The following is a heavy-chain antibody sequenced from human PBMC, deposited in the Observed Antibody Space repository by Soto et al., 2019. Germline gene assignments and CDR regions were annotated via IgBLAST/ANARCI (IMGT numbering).Heavy chain of an antibody. CDR1: GFTFTSSA. Sequence: SVKVSCKASGFTFTSSAMQWVRQARGQRLEWIGWIVVGSGNTNYAQKLQGRVTMTTDTSMSTAYMELRSLRSDDTAVYYCARDEIGIAAAGYGMDVWGQGTTVTVSS. J-gene: IGHJ6*02. CDR3: ARDEIGIAAAGYGMDV. CDR2: IVVGSGNT. D-gene: IGHD6-13*01. V-gene: IGHV1-58*02.